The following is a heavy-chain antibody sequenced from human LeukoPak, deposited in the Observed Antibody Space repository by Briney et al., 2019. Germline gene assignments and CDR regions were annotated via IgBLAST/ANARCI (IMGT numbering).Heavy chain of an antibody. Sequence: ASVKVSCKTSGYTFTGYFIHWVRQAPGQGLEWMGWINPNSGGTNDAQKFQGRVTMTRDTSISTAYMELSRLRSDDTAVYYCARVGDCSVDSNCYHFADWFDPWGQGTLVTVSS. J-gene: IGHJ5*02. CDR3: ARVGDCSVDSNCYHFADWFDP. CDR1: GYTFTGYF. V-gene: IGHV1-2*02. D-gene: IGHD2-15*01. CDR2: INPNSGGT.